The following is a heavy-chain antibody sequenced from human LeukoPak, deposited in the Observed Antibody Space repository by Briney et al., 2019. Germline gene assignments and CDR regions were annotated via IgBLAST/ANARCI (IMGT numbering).Heavy chain of an antibody. J-gene: IGHJ1*01. CDR3: ARAIAVAGTRLGYFQH. CDR2: INPNSGGT. V-gene: IGHV1-2*04. CDR1: GYTFTGYY. D-gene: IGHD6-19*01. Sequence: ASVKVSCKASGYTFTGYYMHWVRQAPGQGLEWMGWINPNSGGTNYAQKFQGWVAMTRDTSISTAYMELSRLRSDDTAVYYCARAIAVAGTRLGYFQHWGQGTLVTVSS.